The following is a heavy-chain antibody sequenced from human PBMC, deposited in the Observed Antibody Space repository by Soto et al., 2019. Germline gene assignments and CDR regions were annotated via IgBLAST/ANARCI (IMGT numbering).Heavy chain of an antibody. CDR1: GYIFSNYL. CDR2: INAGNGDT. V-gene: IGHV1-3*01. Sequence: QVQLVQSGAEVKKPGASVKVSCKASGYIFSNYLLHWVRQAPGQRLEWMGWINAGNGDTKYSQKFQGGVTCTRDTARSTVYVELSSLRSEGTAVYSCASPPCGSGNFYRGQGTLVCVSS. D-gene: IGHD3-10*01. J-gene: IGHJ1*01. CDR3: ASPPCGSGNFY.